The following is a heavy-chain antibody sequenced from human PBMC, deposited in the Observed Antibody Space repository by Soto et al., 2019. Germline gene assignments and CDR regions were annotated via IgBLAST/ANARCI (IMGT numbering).Heavy chain of an antibody. J-gene: IGHJ4*02. V-gene: IGHV1-46*03. CDR2: INPSGGST. Sequence: ASVKVSCKASGYTFTSYYMHWVRQAPGQGLEWMGIINPSGGSTSYAQKFQGRVTMTRDTSTSTVYMELSSLRSEDTAVYYCARGSHTYYYDSSGYYYFDDWGQGTLVTVSS. CDR3: ARGSHTYYYDSSGYYYFDD. D-gene: IGHD3-22*01. CDR1: GYTFTSYY.